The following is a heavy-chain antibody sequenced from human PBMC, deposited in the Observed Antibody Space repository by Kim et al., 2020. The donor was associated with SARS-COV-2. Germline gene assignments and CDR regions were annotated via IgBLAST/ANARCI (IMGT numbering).Heavy chain of an antibody. CDR3: ARAGPIPYCYYGMDV. V-gene: IGHV3-7*01. Sequence: GGSLRLSCAASGFTFSNYWMRWVRQAPGKGLEWVANIKQDGSEKYYVDSVKGRFTISRDNAKNSLDLQMNSLRAEDTAVYYCARAGPIPYCYYGMDVWGQGTTVTVSS. CDR1: GFTFSNYW. J-gene: IGHJ6*02. CDR2: IKQDGSEK. D-gene: IGHD2-21*01.